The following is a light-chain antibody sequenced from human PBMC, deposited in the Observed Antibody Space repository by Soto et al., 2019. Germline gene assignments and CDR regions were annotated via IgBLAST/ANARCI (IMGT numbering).Light chain of an antibody. Sequence: EMVLTQSPGTLSLSPGERATLSCRASQSVSSNYLAWYQQKPGQAPRLLIYGASSRATGIPDRFSGSGSGTDFTLTISRLEPEDFAVYYCQQYSYSPLTFGGGTTVEVQ. V-gene: IGKV3-20*01. J-gene: IGKJ4*01. CDR2: GAS. CDR1: QSVSSNY. CDR3: QQYSYSPLT.